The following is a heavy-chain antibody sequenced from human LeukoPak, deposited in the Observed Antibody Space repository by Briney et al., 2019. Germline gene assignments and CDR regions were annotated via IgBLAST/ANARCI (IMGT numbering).Heavy chain of an antibody. Sequence: SETLSPTCTVSGGSFSSYYWSWIRQPPGKGLEWIGYIYYSGSTNYNPSLKSRVTISVDTSKNQFSLRLSSVTAADTAVYYCARDLRCSTTSCYTSWFDPWGQGTLVTVSS. CDR3: ARDLRCSTTSCYTSWFDP. CDR2: IYYSGST. D-gene: IGHD2-2*02. V-gene: IGHV4-59*01. J-gene: IGHJ5*02. CDR1: GGSFSSYY.